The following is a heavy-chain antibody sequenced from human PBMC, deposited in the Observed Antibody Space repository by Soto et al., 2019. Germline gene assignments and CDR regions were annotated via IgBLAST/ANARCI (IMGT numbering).Heavy chain of an antibody. CDR3: ARVPRHFSSGYNTLDY. V-gene: IGHV3-7*01. CDR2: IKQDGSEK. Sequence: GRCLTLSCAADGFTVSSHWMSWDRQAPGKGREWVANIKQDGSEKYYVDSVKGRFTISRDNAKNSLYLQMNSLRAEDTAVYYCARVPRHFSSGYNTLDYWGKGTLAPVSS. D-gene: IGHD3-3*02. J-gene: IGHJ4*02. CDR1: GFTVSSHW.